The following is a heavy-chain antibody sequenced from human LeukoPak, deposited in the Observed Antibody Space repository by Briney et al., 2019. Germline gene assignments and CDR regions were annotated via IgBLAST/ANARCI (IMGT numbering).Heavy chain of an antibody. D-gene: IGHD5-12*01. Sequence: GGSLRLSCAASGFTFSSYSMNWVRQAPGKGLEWVSSISSSSSYIYYADSVKGRFTISRDNAKNSLYLQMNSLRAEDTAVYYCARDLPQKSGYSGGYYYYYMDVWGKGTTVTVSS. J-gene: IGHJ6*03. CDR1: GFTFSSYS. CDR3: ARDLPQKSGYSGGYYYYYMDV. V-gene: IGHV3-21*01. CDR2: ISSSSSYI.